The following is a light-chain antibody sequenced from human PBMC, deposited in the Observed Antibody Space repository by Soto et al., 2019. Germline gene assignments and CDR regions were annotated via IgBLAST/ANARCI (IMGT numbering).Light chain of an antibody. CDR2: DAS. J-gene: IGKJ1*01. Sequence: DIQMTQSPSTLSASVGDRVTITCRASQSISDSLAWYQQKPGKAPYLLISDASSLERGVPSRFSGSGSGTEFTLTISSMQPDDFATYYCQQYNRYSRTFGQGTKVEIK. CDR3: QQYNRYSRT. V-gene: IGKV1-5*01. CDR1: QSISDS.